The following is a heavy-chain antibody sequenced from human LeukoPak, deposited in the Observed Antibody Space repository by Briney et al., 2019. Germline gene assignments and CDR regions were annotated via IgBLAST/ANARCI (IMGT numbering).Heavy chain of an antibody. J-gene: IGHJ3*02. CDR1: GFIFTNYV. V-gene: IGHV3-23*01. Sequence: GGSLRLSCAAYGFIFTNYVMIWVRQAPGRGLEWVSAIRSGGDGTLYADSVKGRFTISRDNSKKTLFLQMNNMRAEDTAVYYCARDPSGDYVGAFEMWGRGTKVTVS. D-gene: IGHD4-17*01. CDR2: IRSGGDGT. CDR3: ARDPSGDYVGAFEM.